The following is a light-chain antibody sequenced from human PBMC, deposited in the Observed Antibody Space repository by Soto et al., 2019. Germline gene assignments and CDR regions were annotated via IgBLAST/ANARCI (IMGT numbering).Light chain of an antibody. J-gene: IGLJ1*01. Sequence: QSALTQPPSASGSPGQSVTISCSGTSSDVGGFNYVSWYQQHPGRAPKVLIYEVNKRPSGVPDRFSGSKSGSTASLTVSGLQAEDEAEYNCSSYAVTNTFVFGTGTKLTVL. V-gene: IGLV2-8*01. CDR1: SSDVGGFNY. CDR3: SSYAVTNTFV. CDR2: EVN.